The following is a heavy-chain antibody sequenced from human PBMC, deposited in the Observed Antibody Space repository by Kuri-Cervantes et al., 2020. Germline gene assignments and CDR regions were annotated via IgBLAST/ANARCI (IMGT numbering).Heavy chain of an antibody. CDR3: ARGLRYFDY. Sequence: GESLKISCEASGFTFSDFWMSWVRQAPGKGLEWVAQIEADGSEKYYVDSVKGRFTISRDNAKTSLYLQMNSLRAEDTAVYYCARGLRYFDYWGQGTLVTVSS. CDR1: GFTFSDFW. CDR2: IEADGSEK. V-gene: IGHV3-7*01. J-gene: IGHJ4*02.